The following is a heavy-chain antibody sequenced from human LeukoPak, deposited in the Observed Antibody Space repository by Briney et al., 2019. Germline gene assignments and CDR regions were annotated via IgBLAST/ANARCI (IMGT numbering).Heavy chain of an antibody. Sequence: PSETLSLTCTVSGGSISIYYWSWTRQPPGKGLECIGYIYYTRSTHYNPSLKSRVTISVDTSKNQFSLRLSSVTAADTAVYYCARVRYSDVLTGYYGDGYFDYWGQGTLVTVSS. D-gene: IGHD3-9*01. CDR1: GGSISIYY. J-gene: IGHJ4*02. CDR3: ARVRYSDVLTGYYGDGYFDY. CDR2: IYYTRST. V-gene: IGHV4-59*01.